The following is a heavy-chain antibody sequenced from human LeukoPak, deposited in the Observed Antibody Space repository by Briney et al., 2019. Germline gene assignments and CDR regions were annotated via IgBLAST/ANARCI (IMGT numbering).Heavy chain of an antibody. CDR1: GFTFNNAW. J-gene: IGHJ4*02. CDR3: STGPGYCTNVICYPAY. CDR2: IKSKTDGRTT. Sequence: PGGSLRLSCAASGFTFNNAWMSWVRQAPGKGLEWVGRIKSKTDGRTTDYAAPVKGRFTIPRDDSKNTLYLQMNSLKTEDTAVYYCSTGPGYCTNVICYPAYWGQGTLVTVSS. V-gene: IGHV3-15*01. D-gene: IGHD2-8*01.